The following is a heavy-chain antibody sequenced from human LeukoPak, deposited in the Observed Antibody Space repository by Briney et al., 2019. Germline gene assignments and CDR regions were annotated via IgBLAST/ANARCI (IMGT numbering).Heavy chain of an antibody. V-gene: IGHV3-7*03. CDR2: IKQDGREK. J-gene: IGHJ4*02. Sequence: PGGSLRLACAASGFTVSSYWMSWVRQAPGKGLEWVANIKQDGREKYYVDSVKGRFTISRDNAKNSLYLQMNSLRAEDTAVYYCARDADYGDPQYYLDYWGQGTLVTVSS. CDR1: GFTVSSYW. CDR3: ARDADYGDPQYYLDY. D-gene: IGHD4-17*01.